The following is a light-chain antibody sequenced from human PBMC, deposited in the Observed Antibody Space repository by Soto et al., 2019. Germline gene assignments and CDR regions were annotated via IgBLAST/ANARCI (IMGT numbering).Light chain of an antibody. J-gene: IGLJ1*01. CDR2: EGN. V-gene: IGLV2-23*01. CDR3: CSYVGARTYV. CDR1: ISDVGSYGP. Sequence: ALTQPASVSGSPGQSITISCTGSISDVGSYGPVSWYQQHPGQVPKLIIYEGNRRPSGVSSRFSGSKSGNTASLTISGLQAEDEAEYYCCSYVGARTYVFGTGTKVTVL.